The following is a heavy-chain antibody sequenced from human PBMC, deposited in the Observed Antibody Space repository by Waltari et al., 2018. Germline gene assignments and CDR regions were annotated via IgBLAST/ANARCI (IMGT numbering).Heavy chain of an antibody. D-gene: IGHD3-10*01. CDR1: GYTFTDYY. V-gene: IGHV1-69-2*01. CDR3: ATALGDRSSASRAFDI. CDR2: VDPEDGET. J-gene: IGHJ3*02. Sequence: EVQLLQSGTELKKPGTTVKISCQVSGYTFTDYYIHWLQQAPGKGPHWMGLVDPEDGETIYAEKFQDRVTITADTSTDTAYMELSSLRSEDTAVYYCATALGDRSSASRAFDIWGLGTMITVSS.